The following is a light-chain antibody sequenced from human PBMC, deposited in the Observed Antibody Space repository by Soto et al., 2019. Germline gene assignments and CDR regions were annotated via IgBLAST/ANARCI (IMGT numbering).Light chain of an antibody. Sequence: AIRMPQSPSSLSASTGYSVTITCRASQGISSYLAWYKQKPGKDPKILIYDASTLQSGVQSRFIVIGSGTEFTLPLRSLQPEEFATDDCTQYNSHWTGGQGTQVEIK. CDR1: QGISSY. V-gene: IGKV1-8*01. J-gene: IGKJ1*01. CDR3: TQYNSHWT. CDR2: DAS.